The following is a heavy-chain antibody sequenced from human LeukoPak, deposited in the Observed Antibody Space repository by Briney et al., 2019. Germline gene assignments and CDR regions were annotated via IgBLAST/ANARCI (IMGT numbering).Heavy chain of an antibody. J-gene: IGHJ5*02. V-gene: IGHV4-59*01. CDR2: IYYSGST. D-gene: IGHD2-2*01. CDR1: GGSISSYY. CDR3: ARLRGVVPAASKRFDP. Sequence: SETLSLTCTVSGGSISSYYWSWIRQPPGKGLEWIGYIYYSGSTNYNPSLKSRVTISVDTSKDQFSLKLSSVTAADTAVYYCARLRGVVPAASKRFDPWGQGTLVTVSS.